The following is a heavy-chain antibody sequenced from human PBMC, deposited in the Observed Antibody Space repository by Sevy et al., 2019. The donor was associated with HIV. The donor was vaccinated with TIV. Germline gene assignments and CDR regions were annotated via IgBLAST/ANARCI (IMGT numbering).Heavy chain of an antibody. Sequence: GGSLRLSCAASGFTFSGYAMSWVRQAPGKGLEWVSAISGSGGSTYYADSVKGRFTISRDNSKNTLYLQMNSLRAEDTAVYYCAKLFYYYDSSGPFDYWGQGTLVTVSS. CDR3: AKLFYYYDSSGPFDY. CDR1: GFTFSGYA. V-gene: IGHV3-23*01. CDR2: ISGSGGST. D-gene: IGHD3-22*01. J-gene: IGHJ4*02.